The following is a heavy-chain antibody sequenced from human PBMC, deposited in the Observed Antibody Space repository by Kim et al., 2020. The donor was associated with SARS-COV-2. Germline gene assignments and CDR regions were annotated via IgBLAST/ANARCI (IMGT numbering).Heavy chain of an antibody. J-gene: IGHJ4*02. CDR2: ISNDGSNK. CDR3: AKDNYYDSSGYYN. Sequence: GGSLRLSCAASGFTFSSYGMHWVRQAPGKGLEWVAVISNDGSNKYYADSVKGRFTISRDNSKNTLYLQMNSLRAEDTAVYYCAKDNYYDSSGYYNWGQGTLVTVSS. CDR1: GFTFSSYG. V-gene: IGHV3-30*18. D-gene: IGHD3-22*01.